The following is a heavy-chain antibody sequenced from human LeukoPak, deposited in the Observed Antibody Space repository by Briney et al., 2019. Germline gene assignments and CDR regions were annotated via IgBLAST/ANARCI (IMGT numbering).Heavy chain of an antibody. D-gene: IGHD3-3*01. J-gene: IGHJ6*03. CDR1: GYSFTSYW. CDR3: ARQGTYDFWSGYYDHYYYYYMDV. Sequence: GESLKISCQGSGYSFTSYWIGWVRQMPGKGLEWMGIIYPGDSDTRYSPSFQGQVTISVDKSISTAYLQWSSLKASDTAMYYCARQGTYDFWSGYYDHYYYYYMDVWGKGTTVTVSS. CDR2: IYPGDSDT. V-gene: IGHV5-51*01.